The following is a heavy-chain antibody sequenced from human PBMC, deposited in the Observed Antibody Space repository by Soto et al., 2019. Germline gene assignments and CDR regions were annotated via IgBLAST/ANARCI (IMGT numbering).Heavy chain of an antibody. CDR1: GGSISSDAYY. CDR3: AKAVIYSGSFDSLDLYYGMDV. CDR2: IYYSGIT. D-gene: IGHD1-26*01. J-gene: IGHJ6*02. V-gene: IGHV4-31*03. Sequence: QVQLQESGPGLVKPSETLSLTCTVSGGSISSDAYYWSWIRQHPGKGLEWIGYIYYSGITYYNPSLWSRLSISIDTSKNQFSLKLSSVTAADPAVYYCAKAVIYSGSFDSLDLYYGMDVWGQGTTVTVSS.